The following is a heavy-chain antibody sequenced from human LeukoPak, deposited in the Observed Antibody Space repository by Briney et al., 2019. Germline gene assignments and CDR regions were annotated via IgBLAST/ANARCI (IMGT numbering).Heavy chain of an antibody. CDR3: AINGARVYRWYFDL. Sequence: PGGSLRLSCAPSGFTLTSYGMHRVRQAPGKGLEWVAVISYDGSNKYYADSVKGRFTISRDNSKNTLDLQMTSLRAEDTAVYYCAINGARVYRWYFDLWGRGTLVTVSS. CDR1: GFTLTSYG. V-gene: IGHV3-30*03. CDR2: ISYDGSNK. D-gene: IGHD5/OR15-5a*01. J-gene: IGHJ2*01.